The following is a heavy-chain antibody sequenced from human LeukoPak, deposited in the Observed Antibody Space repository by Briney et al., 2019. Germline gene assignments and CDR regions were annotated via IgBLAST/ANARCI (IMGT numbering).Heavy chain of an antibody. V-gene: IGHV1-2*02. D-gene: IGHD3-16*01. Sequence: ASVKVPCKASGYTFTGYYMHWVRQAPGQGLEWMGWINPNSGDTKYAQKFQGRVTMTRDTSISTAYMELSRLRSDDTALYYCATQRGSYLWGTDFDFWGQGTLVTVSS. J-gene: IGHJ4*02. CDR3: ATQRGSYLWGTDFDF. CDR1: GYTFTGYY. CDR2: INPNSGDT.